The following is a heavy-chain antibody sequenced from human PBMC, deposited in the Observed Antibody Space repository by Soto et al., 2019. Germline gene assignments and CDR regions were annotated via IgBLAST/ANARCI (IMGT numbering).Heavy chain of an antibody. D-gene: IGHD1-26*01. V-gene: IGHV1-69*01. CDR3: ARVVGATTAVAFDI. Sequence: QVQLVQSGAGVKKPGSSVKVSCKASGGTFSSYAISWVRQAPGQGLEWMGGIIPIFGTVNYAQKFQGRVTITADESTSTAYMQLSSLRSEDTAVYYCARVVGATTAVAFDIWGQGTMVTVSS. J-gene: IGHJ3*02. CDR2: IIPIFGTV. CDR1: GGTFSSYA.